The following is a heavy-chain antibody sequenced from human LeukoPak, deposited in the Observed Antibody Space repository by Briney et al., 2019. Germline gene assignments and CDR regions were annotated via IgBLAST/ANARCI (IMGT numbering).Heavy chain of an antibody. CDR3: ARGIPRYYVYATLDYFDY. V-gene: IGHV4-34*01. CDR2: INHSGST. CDR1: GGSFSGYY. J-gene: IGHJ4*02. Sequence: SETLSLTCAVYGGSFSGYYLSWIRQPPGKGLEWMGEINHSGSTNYNPSLKRRVTISVDTSKHQSYLKLSSVTAADTAVYYCARGIPRYYVYATLDYFDYWGQRTLVTVSS. D-gene: IGHD2-8*01.